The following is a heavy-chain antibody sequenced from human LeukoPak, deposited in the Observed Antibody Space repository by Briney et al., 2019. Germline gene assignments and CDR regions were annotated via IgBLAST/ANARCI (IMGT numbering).Heavy chain of an antibody. CDR2: ISAYNGNT. V-gene: IGHV1-18*01. Sequence: ASVKVPCKASGYTFTSYGISWVRQAPGQGLEWMGWISAYNGNTNYAQKLQGRVTMTTDTSTSTAYMELRSLRSDDTAVYYCARDHSPYYYDSSGYYSASYWGQGTLVTVSS. CDR1: GYTFTSYG. D-gene: IGHD3-22*01. CDR3: ARDHSPYYYDSSGYYSASY. J-gene: IGHJ4*02.